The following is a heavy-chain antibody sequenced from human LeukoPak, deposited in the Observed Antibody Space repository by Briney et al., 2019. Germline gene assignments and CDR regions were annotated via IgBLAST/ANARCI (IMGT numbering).Heavy chain of an antibody. CDR3: AKGLPYESRAYYDRHFDE. CDR1: GFSFISYS. D-gene: IGHD3-22*01. J-gene: IGHJ4*02. CDR2: ISGGDDTT. V-gene: IGHV3-23*01. Sequence: PAGSLRLSGSASGFSFISYSMTWVRQAPGKGRVWGSIISGGDDTTFYTDSVKGRFTISRDNSQNTLYLHMIRLRVEDTAVYYCAKGLPYESRAYYDRHFDEWGQGTLVTVSS.